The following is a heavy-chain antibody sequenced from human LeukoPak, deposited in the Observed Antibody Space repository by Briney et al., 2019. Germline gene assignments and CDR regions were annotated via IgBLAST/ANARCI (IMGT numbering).Heavy chain of an antibody. CDR3: AREGFDSSSWYGGVY. CDR1: GFIFSSYS. J-gene: IGHJ4*02. Sequence: GGSLRLSRAASGFIFSSYSMNWVRQAPGKGLEWVSSISSSSTYIFYADSVKGRFTITRDDAKNSLYLQMNSLRAEDTAVYYCAREGFDSSSWYGGVYWGQGTLVTVS. D-gene: IGHD6-13*01. V-gene: IGHV3-21*01. CDR2: ISSSSTYI.